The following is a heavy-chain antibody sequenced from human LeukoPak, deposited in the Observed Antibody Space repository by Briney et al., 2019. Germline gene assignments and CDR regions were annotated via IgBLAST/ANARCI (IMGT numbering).Heavy chain of an antibody. CDR1: GGSISDHQ. D-gene: IGHD2/OR15-2a*01. CDR3: ARLVTVRYYYYYGMDV. V-gene: IGHV4-59*08. J-gene: IGHJ6*02. CDR2: IYYSGST. Sequence: PSETLSLTCTVSGGSISDHQWSWIRQPPGKGLEWIGYIYYSGSTNYNPSLKSRVTVSVDTSKKQFSLKLSSVTAAGTAVYYCARLVTVRYYYYYGMDVWGQGTTVTVSS.